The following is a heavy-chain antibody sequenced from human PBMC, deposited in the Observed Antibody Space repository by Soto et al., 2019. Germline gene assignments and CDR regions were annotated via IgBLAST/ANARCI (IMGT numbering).Heavy chain of an antibody. J-gene: IGHJ3*02. D-gene: IGHD1-26*01. CDR1: GYAFTGDY. CDR2: INPSGGST. V-gene: IGHV1-46*01. Sequence: AALKVSCKASGYAFTGDYMHRGRQATGQGLEWMGIINPSGGSTSYAQKFQGRVTMTRDTSTSTVYMELSSLRSEDTAVYYCASAGGVGARLGAFDIWGQGTMGTGSS. CDR3: ASAGGVGARLGAFDI.